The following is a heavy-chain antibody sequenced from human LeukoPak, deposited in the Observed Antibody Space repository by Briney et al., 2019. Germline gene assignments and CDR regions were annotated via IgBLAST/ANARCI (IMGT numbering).Heavy chain of an antibody. CDR3: AKKTYDSPRRPDAFDL. CDR1: GRSISISSYY. CDR2: IFYSGST. V-gene: IGHV4-39*01. Sequence: ETLSLPCTVSGRSISISSYYWRWVRQPPGKGLEWIGNIFYSGSTYYSPSLKIRVTISLDTSRNQFSLKLNSVTAADTAVYYCAKKTYDSPRRPDAFDLWGQGTMVTVSS. D-gene: IGHD3-22*01. J-gene: IGHJ3*01.